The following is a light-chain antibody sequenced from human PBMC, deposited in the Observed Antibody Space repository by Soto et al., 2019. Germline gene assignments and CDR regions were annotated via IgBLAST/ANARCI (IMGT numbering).Light chain of an antibody. CDR1: QSVSSD. Sequence: EIVLTQSPATLSVSPGERATLSCRASQSVSSDLAWYHQKPGQAPRLLIYGASTRATGIPARFSGSGSGTEFTLTIDSLQSEDCAVYYCQQYNNWPRTFGQGTKVDIK. CDR3: QQYNNWPRT. CDR2: GAS. J-gene: IGKJ1*01. V-gene: IGKV3-15*01.